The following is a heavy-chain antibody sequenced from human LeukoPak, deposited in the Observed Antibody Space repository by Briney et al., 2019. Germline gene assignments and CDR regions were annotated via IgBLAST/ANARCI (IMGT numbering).Heavy chain of an antibody. CDR3: ARHPGVGATTPSWFDP. Sequence: GASVKVSCKASGYTFTGYYMHWVRQAPGRGLEWMGIINPSGGSTSYAQKFQGRVTMTRDTSTSTVYMELSSLRSEDTAVYYCARHPGVGATTPSWFDPWGQGTLVTVSS. J-gene: IGHJ5*02. CDR1: GYTFTGYY. V-gene: IGHV1-46*03. CDR2: INPSGGST. D-gene: IGHD1-26*01.